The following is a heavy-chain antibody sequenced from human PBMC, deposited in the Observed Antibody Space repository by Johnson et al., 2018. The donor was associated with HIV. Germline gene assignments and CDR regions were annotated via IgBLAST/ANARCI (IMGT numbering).Heavy chain of an antibody. CDR3: GRPRIQLWSLDAFDI. Sequence: QVQLVESGGGVVQPGRSLRLSCAASGFTFSSYAIHWVRQAPGKGLEWVAVISNDGSNKNYADSVRGRFAISRDNSKHTLYLQMNSLRGEDTAVYYCGRPRIQLWSLDAFDIWGQGTMVTVSS. J-gene: IGHJ3*02. D-gene: IGHD5-18*01. V-gene: IGHV3-30*09. CDR1: GFTFSSYA. CDR2: ISNDGSNK.